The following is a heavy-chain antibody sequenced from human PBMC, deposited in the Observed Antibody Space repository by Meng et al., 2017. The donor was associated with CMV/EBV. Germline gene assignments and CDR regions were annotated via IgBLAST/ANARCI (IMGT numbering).Heavy chain of an antibody. J-gene: IGHJ6*02. Sequence: GESLKISCAASGFTFSSYWMHWVRQAPGEGLVWVSRINSDGSSTSYADSVKGRFTISRDNAKNTLYLQMNSLRAEDTAVYYCARDQVTPGFYYSSSSTQYGMDVWGQGTTVTVSS. D-gene: IGHD6-6*01. CDR1: GFTFSSYW. CDR3: ARDQVTPGFYYSSSSTQYGMDV. CDR2: INSDGSST. V-gene: IGHV3-74*01.